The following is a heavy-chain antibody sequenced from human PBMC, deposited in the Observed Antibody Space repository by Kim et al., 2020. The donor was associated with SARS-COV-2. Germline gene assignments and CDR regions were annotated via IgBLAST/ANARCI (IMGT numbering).Heavy chain of an antibody. CDR2: INHSGST. CDR3: ARGAGGSGSYGWFDP. J-gene: IGHJ5*02. D-gene: IGHD3-10*01. V-gene: IGHV4-34*01. CDR1: GGSFSGYY. Sequence: SETLSLTCAVYGGSFSGYYWSWIRQPPGKGLEWIGEINHSGSTNYNPSLKSRVTISVDTSKNQFSLKLSSVTAADTAVYYCARGAGGSGSYGWFDPWGQGTLVTVSS.